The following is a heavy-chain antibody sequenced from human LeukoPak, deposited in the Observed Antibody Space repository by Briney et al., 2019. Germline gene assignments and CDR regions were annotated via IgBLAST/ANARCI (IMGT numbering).Heavy chain of an antibody. CDR2: INHSGST. V-gene: IGHV4-34*01. J-gene: IGHJ4*02. CDR3: AREYCTRTTCYFDY. Sequence: PSETLSLACAVYGGSFSGCYWSWIRQPPGKGLEWIGEINHSGSTNYNPSLRSRVTISVDTSKNQFSLKLSSVTAADTAVYYCAREYCTRTTCYFDYWGQGTLVTVSS. D-gene: IGHD2-2*01. CDR1: GGSFSGCY.